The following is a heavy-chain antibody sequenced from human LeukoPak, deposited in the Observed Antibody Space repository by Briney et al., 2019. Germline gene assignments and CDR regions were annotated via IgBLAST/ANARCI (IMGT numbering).Heavy chain of an antibody. V-gene: IGHV3-48*03. D-gene: IGHD5-18*01. CDR1: GFTFSAYE. CDR3: ARGREGYSYVYEC. CDR2: ISSSRNTI. Sequence: PGGSLRLSCAAPGFTFSAYEMNWVRQAPGKGLEWVSYISSSRNTIYYADSVKGRFTISRDNAKNSLYLQMNSLRAEDTAVYYCARGREGYSYVYECWGQGTLVTVSS. J-gene: IGHJ4*02.